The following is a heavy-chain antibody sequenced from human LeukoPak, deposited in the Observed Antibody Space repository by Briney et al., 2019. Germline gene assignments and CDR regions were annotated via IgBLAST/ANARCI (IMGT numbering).Heavy chain of an antibody. Sequence: GGSLRLSCAASGFTFRNYWVTWVRQAPGKGLELVASTNQDGSEKYHVDSVKSRFTISRDNDKNSLYLQMNSMRAEDTAVYYCARDPGFSAFDIWGQGAVVTVSS. V-gene: IGHV3-7*01. J-gene: IGHJ3*02. CDR1: GFTFRNYW. CDR2: TNQDGSEK. CDR3: ARDPGFSAFDI.